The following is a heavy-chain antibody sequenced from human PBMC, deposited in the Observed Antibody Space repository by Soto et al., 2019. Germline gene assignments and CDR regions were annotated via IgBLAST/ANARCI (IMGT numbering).Heavy chain of an antibody. Sequence: GGSLRLSCAASGFTFSSYAMSWVRQAPGKGLEWVSAISGSGGSTYYADSVKGRFTISRDNSKNTLYLQMNSLRAEDTAVYYCAKDLEEYYDFWSGLGGFDPWGQGTLVTVYS. V-gene: IGHV3-23*01. CDR3: AKDLEEYYDFWSGLGGFDP. J-gene: IGHJ5*02. CDR1: GFTFSSYA. CDR2: ISGSGGST. D-gene: IGHD3-3*01.